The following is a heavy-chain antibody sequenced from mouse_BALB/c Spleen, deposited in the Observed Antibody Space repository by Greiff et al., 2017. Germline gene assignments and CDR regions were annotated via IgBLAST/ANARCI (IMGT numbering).Heavy chain of an antibody. Sequence: EVQGVESGGGLVQPGGSRKLSCAASGFTFSSFGMHWVRQAPEKGLEWVAYISSGSSTIYYADTVKGRFTISRDNPKNTLYLQMTSLRSEDTAMYYCARPYYYGRGGFAYWGQGTLVTVSA. CDR2: ISSGSSTI. V-gene: IGHV5-17*02. CDR1: GFTFSSFG. J-gene: IGHJ3*01. D-gene: IGHD1-1*01. CDR3: ARPYYYGRGGFAY.